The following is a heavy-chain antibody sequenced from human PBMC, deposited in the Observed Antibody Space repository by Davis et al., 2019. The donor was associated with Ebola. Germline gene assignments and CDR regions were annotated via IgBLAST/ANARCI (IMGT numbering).Heavy chain of an antibody. CDR2: INPNSGGT. D-gene: IGHD2-15*01. V-gene: IGHV1-2*02. J-gene: IGHJ3*01. CDR3: AREVAPREGRAQV. CDR1: GGTFSSYA. Sequence: ASVKVSCKASGGTFSSYAISWVRQAPGQGLEWMGWINPNSGGTNYAQKFQGRVTMTRDTSISTAYMELSRLRSDDTAVYYCAREVAPREGRAQVWGQGTMVTVSS.